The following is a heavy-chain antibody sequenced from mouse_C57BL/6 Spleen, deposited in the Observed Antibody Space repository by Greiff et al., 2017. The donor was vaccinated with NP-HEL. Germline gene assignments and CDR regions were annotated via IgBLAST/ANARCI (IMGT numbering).Heavy chain of an antibody. J-gene: IGHJ3*01. V-gene: IGHV1-80*01. CDR1: GYAFSSYW. D-gene: IGHD2-4*01. CDR3: ARSVDYDYEAWFAY. CDR2: IYPGDGDT. Sequence: QVQLQQSGAELVKPGASVKISCKASGYAFSSYWMNWVKQRPGKGLEWIGQIYPGDGDTNYNGKFKGKATLTADKSSSTAYMQLSSLTSEDSAVYFCARSVDYDYEAWFAYWGQGTLVTVSA.